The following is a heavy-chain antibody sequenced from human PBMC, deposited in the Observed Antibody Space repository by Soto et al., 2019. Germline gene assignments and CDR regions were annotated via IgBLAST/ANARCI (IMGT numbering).Heavy chain of an antibody. Sequence: ESGGGLVQPGGSLRLSCAASGFTFRSYDMHWVRQATGKGLEYVSAISSNGGSTYYADSVKGRFTISRDNSKNTLYLQMSSLRAEDTAVYYCVKGTGGGNSRGAFDIWGQGTMVTVSS. CDR1: GFTFRSYD. CDR3: VKGTGGGNSRGAFDI. J-gene: IGHJ3*02. V-gene: IGHV3-64D*06. CDR2: ISSNGGST. D-gene: IGHD2-21*02.